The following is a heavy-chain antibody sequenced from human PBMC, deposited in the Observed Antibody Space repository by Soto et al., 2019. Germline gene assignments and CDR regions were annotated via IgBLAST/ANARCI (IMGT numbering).Heavy chain of an antibody. J-gene: IGHJ6*02. CDR1: GYIFVNYG. CDR2: IRPYSGNT. V-gene: IGHV1-18*01. CDR3: AMVDNYVTPTPQDV. D-gene: IGHD3-16*01. Sequence: QVQLVQSGDEVRKPGSSVKVSCKASGYIFVNYGIAWVRQAPGQGLEWMGWIRPYSGNTHYASKVQGRLTMTTDTHTRTGYMDLGSLTSNDTAAYYCAMVDNYVTPTPQDVWGQGTTVTVYS.